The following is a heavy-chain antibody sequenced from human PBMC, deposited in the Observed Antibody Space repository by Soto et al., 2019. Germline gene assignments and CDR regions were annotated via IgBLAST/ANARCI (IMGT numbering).Heavy chain of an antibody. D-gene: IGHD3-10*01. CDR3: TTSYYYGSGSYSPWPLDI. V-gene: IGHV3-15*07. Sequence: GGSLGLSCAASGFTFSNAWMNWVRQAPGKGLEWVGRIRSKTDGGTTDNAAPVKGRFTISRDDSKNTLYLQMSSLKTDDTAVYYCTTSYYYGSGSYSPWPLDIWGQGTMVTVSS. CDR1: GFTFSNAW. J-gene: IGHJ3*02. CDR2: IRSKTDGGTT.